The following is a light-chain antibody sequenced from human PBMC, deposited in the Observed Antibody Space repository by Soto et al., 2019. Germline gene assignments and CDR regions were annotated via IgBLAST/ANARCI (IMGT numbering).Light chain of an antibody. J-gene: IGKJ1*01. CDR1: QGIRSY. V-gene: IGKV1-13*02. CDR2: DAS. Sequence: AIQLTQSPSSLSASVGDRVAITCRASQGIRSYLAWYQQKPGEAPKLLIYDASSLESGVPSRFSGSGSGTEFTLTISSLQPDDFATYYCQQYKSYSATFGQGTKVDIK. CDR3: QQYKSYSAT.